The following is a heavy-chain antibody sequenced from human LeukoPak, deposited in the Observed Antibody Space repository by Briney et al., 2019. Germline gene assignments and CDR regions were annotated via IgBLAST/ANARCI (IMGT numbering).Heavy chain of an antibody. Sequence: RWASVKVSCKASGFTFTSSAVQWVRQAPGQGLEWMGGIIPIFGTANYAQKFQGRVTITADESTSTAYMELSSLRSEDTAVYYCARGPLTAAAQCDYWGQGTLVTVSS. CDR1: GFTFTSSA. V-gene: IGHV1-69*13. D-gene: IGHD6-13*01. CDR2: IIPIFGTA. CDR3: ARGPLTAAAQCDY. J-gene: IGHJ4*02.